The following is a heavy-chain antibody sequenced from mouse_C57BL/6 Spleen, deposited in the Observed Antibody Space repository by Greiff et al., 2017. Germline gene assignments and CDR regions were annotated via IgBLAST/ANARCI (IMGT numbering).Heavy chain of an antibody. Sequence: VQLQQSGAELVKPGASVKLSCTASGFNIKDYYMHWVKQRTEQGLEWIGRIDPEDGETKYAPKFQGKATIPADTSSNTAYLQLSSLTSGDTAGDYGARRYYDYGESYAMDYWGQGTSVTVSS. D-gene: IGHD2-4*01. J-gene: IGHJ4*01. CDR2: IDPEDGET. V-gene: IGHV14-2*01. CDR1: GFNIKDYY. CDR3: ARRYYDYGESYAMDY.